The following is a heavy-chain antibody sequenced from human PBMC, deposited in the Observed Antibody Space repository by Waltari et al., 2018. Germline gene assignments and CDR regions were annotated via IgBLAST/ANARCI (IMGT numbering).Heavy chain of an antibody. CDR2: IYYSGST. CDR3: ARGLLPMITFGGVNNYFDY. J-gene: IGHJ4*02. D-gene: IGHD3-16*01. Sequence: QVQLQESGPGLVKPSETLSLTCTVSGGSISSYYWSWIRQPPGKGLEWIGYIYYSGSTNYNPSLKSRVTISVDTSKNQFSLKLSSVTAADTAVYYCARGLLPMITFGGVNNYFDYWGQGTLVTVSS. V-gene: IGHV4-59*01. CDR1: GGSISSYY.